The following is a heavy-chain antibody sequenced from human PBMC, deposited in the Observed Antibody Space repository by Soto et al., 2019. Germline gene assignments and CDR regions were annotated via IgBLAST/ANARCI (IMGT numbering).Heavy chain of an antibody. D-gene: IGHD3-10*01. V-gene: IGHV4-59*01. J-gene: IGHJ5*02. CDR1: GGSISSYY. Sequence: SETLSLTCTVSGGSISSYYWSWIRQPPGKGLEWIGYIYYSGSTNYNPSLKSRVTISVDTSMNQFSLKLSSVTAADTAVYYCARVGPSPITMVRGVPNWFDPWGQGTLVTVSS. CDR2: IYYSGST. CDR3: ARVGPSPITMVRGVPNWFDP.